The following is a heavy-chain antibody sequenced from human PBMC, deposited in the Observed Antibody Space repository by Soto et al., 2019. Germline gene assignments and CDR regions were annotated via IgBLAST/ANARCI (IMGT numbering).Heavy chain of an antibody. D-gene: IGHD3-10*01. V-gene: IGHV3-7*03. CDR1: GFTFSSYW. CDR2: IKHDGSEK. Sequence: GGSLRLSCAASGFTFSSYWMSWVRQAPGKGLEWVANIKHDGSEKYYVDSVKGRFTISRDNAKNSLYLQMNSLRAEDTAVYYCARANYYGSGPSRVWGQGTTVTVYS. CDR3: ARANYYGSGPSRV. J-gene: IGHJ6*02.